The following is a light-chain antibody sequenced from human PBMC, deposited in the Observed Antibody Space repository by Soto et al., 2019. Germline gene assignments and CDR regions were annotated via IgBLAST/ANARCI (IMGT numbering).Light chain of an antibody. CDR2: GAS. CDR3: QQYNNWPPYT. V-gene: IGKV3-15*01. J-gene: IGKJ2*01. Sequence: EIVRTQSPGTLSVSPGEGATLSCRASQSVSSNLAWYQQKPGQAPRLLIHGASTRATGIPARFSGSGSGTEFTLTISTLQSEDFAVYYCQQYNNWPPYTFGQGTKLEIK. CDR1: QSVSSN.